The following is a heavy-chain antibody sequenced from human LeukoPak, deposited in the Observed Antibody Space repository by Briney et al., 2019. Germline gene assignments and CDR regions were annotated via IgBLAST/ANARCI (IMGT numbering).Heavy chain of an antibody. D-gene: IGHD2-2*01. V-gene: IGHV3-21*01. CDR1: GFTFSSYS. CDR3: ARDLGSSTLLEDTY. Sequence: GGSLRLSCAASGFTFSSYSMNWVRQAPGKGLEWVSSISSSSSYIYYADSVKGRFTISRDNAKNSLYLQMNSLRAEDTAVYYCARDLGSSTLLEDTYWGQGTLVTVSS. CDR2: ISSSSSYI. J-gene: IGHJ4*02.